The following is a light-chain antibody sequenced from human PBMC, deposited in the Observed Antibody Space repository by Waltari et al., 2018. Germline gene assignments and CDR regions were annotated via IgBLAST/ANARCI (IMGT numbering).Light chain of an antibody. Sequence: DVRMTQSPSTLSASVGDRVTITCRASESISRWVAWYQKKPGKAPSLLIYKASSLESGVPSRFSGSGSGTEFTLTISSLQPNDFATYYCQQHSDYPWTFGQGTTVDFK. CDR1: ESISRW. V-gene: IGKV1-5*03. CDR2: KAS. CDR3: QQHSDYPWT. J-gene: IGKJ1*01.